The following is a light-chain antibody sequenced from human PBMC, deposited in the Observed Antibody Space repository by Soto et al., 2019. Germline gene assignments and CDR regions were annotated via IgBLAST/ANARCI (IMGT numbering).Light chain of an antibody. CDR1: QVISTS. CDR2: AAS. CDR3: LHFYSYPYS. V-gene: IGKV1-9*01. Sequence: DIQLTQSPSFLSPSIGESVTITCRASQVISTSLAWYQVKPGKAPKLLIYAASTLESGVPSRFSATVSGTEFSLTISSLQPEDFATYYCLHFYSYPYSFGQGTKLEIK. J-gene: IGKJ2*01.